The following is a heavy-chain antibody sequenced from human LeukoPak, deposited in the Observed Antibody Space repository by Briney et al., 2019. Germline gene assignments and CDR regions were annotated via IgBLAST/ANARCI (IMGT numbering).Heavy chain of an antibody. CDR3: ARGLFSYDAFDI. J-gene: IGHJ3*02. CDR1: GGSISSSSYF. Sequence: SETLSLTCTVSGGSISSSSYFWGWIRQPPGNELEWIGSIYYSGSTYYNPSLKSRVTISVDTSKNQFSLKLNSVTAADTAVYYCARGLFSYDAFDIRGQGTMVTVSS. V-gene: IGHV4-39*01. CDR2: IYYSGST.